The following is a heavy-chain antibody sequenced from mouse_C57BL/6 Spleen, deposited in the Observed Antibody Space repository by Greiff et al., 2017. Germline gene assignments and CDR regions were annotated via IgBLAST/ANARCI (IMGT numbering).Heavy chain of an antibody. CDR1: GFTFSDYY. CDR3: ARRDYTNCARDY. J-gene: IGHJ4*01. CDR2: ISNGGGST. D-gene: IGHD2-12*01. V-gene: IGHV5-12*01. Sequence: EVQLVESGGGLVQPGGSLKLSCAASGFTFSDYYMYWVRQTPEKRLEWVAYISNGGGSTYYPDTVKGRFTISRDNANTTLYLQMSRMKSEDTAMDDCARRDYTNCARDYWGQGTSVTVSS.